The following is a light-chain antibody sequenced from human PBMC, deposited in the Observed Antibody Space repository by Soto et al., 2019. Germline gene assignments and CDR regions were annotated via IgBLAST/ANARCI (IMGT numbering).Light chain of an antibody. Sequence: QSALTQPPSASGTPGQTVTISCSGSSSNIGSAYIYWYQHLPGTAPKLPIYRNNQRPSGVPDRFSASKSGTSASLAISGLRSEDDPDYYCAAWDDSLVVFGGGTK. CDR1: SSNIGSAY. J-gene: IGLJ2*01. V-gene: IGLV1-47*01. CDR2: RNN. CDR3: AAWDDSLVV.